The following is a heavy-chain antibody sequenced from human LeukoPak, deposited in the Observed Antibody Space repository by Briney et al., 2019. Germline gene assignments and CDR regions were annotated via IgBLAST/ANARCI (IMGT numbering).Heavy chain of an antibody. Sequence: ASVKVSCKAPGYTFTGHYMHWVRQAPGQGLEWMGWNNPNSGGTNYAQKFQGRVTMTRDTSISTAYMELSRLRSDDTAVYYCARPVVDCSGGSCSSHFDYWGQGTLVTVSS. CDR2: NNPNSGGT. V-gene: IGHV1-2*02. CDR1: GYTFTGHY. D-gene: IGHD2-15*01. CDR3: ARPVVDCSGGSCSSHFDY. J-gene: IGHJ4*02.